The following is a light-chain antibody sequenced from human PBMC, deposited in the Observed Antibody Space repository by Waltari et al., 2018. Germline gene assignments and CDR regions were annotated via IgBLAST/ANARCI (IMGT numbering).Light chain of an antibody. CDR1: QTVRTTY. CDR3: QQYDISPLT. CDR2: GPS. J-gene: IGKJ4*01. Sequence: EIVLTQSPGTLSLSPGERATLSCRASQTVRTTYLAWYQQKPGQAPTLLIYGPSRGATDIPYRFSGSGSGTDFSLTISSLEPEDFAVYYCQQYDISPLTFGGGTKVEIK. V-gene: IGKV3-20*01.